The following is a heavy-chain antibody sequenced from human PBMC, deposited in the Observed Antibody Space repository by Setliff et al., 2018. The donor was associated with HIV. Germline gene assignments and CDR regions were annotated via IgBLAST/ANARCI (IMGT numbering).Heavy chain of an antibody. J-gene: IGHJ5*02. V-gene: IGHV3-9*01. D-gene: IGHD5-18*01. Sequence: PGGSLRLSCAASGFTFDDYAMHWVRQAPGKGLEWVSGISWNSGSIGYADSVKGRFTISRDNAKNSLYLQMNSLRSEDTALCYCAKSPNRYSPLDWFDPWGQGTLVTVSS. CDR3: AKSPNRYSPLDWFDP. CDR1: GFTFDDYA. CDR2: ISWNSGSI.